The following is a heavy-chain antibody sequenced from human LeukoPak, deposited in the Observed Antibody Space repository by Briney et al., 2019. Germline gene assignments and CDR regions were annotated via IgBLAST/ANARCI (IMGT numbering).Heavy chain of an antibody. Sequence: ASVKVSCKASGYTFTGYYMHWVRQAPGQGLEWMGWINPNSGGTNYAQKFQGRVTMTRDTSISTAYMELRSLRSDDTAVYYCARDLHYYDSRGYYPVNWGQGTLVTVSS. V-gene: IGHV1-2*02. CDR1: GYTFTGYY. CDR2: INPNSGGT. J-gene: IGHJ4*02. CDR3: ARDLHYYDSRGYYPVN. D-gene: IGHD3-22*01.